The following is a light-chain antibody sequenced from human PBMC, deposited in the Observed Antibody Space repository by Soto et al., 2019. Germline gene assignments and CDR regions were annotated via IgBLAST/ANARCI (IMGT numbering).Light chain of an antibody. CDR1: QSVGSA. V-gene: IGKV3-15*01. Sequence: EIVMTQSPATLSVSPGETATLSCRASQSVGSAVAWYQHKPGQAPRLLIVGASIRATGVPGRFSGGGSGTEFTLTISRLQAEDFAVYYFQQYKNWPPLTFGGGTTVEIK. CDR3: QQYKNWPPLT. CDR2: GAS. J-gene: IGKJ4*01.